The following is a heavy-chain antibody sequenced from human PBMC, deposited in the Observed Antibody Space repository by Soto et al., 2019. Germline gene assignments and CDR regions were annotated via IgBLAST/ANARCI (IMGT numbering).Heavy chain of an antibody. Sequence: QVQLVESGGGVVQPGRSLRLSCAASGFTFSSYAMHWVRQAPGKGLEWVAVISYDGSNKYYADSVKGRFTISRDNSKNTLDLQMNSLRAEDTAVYYCARAGYSSSWSIGRPRSLMGYGMDVWGQGTTVTVSS. CDR2: ISYDGSNK. J-gene: IGHJ6*02. CDR1: GFTFSSYA. CDR3: ARAGYSSSWSIGRPRSLMGYGMDV. V-gene: IGHV3-30-3*01. D-gene: IGHD6-13*01.